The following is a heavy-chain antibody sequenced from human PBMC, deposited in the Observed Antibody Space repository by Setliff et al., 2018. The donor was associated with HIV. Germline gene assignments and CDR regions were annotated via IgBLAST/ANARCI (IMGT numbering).Heavy chain of an antibody. CDR2: ISGYNGNT. CDR3: ARKHKVSLGRGIVVLWGFDP. D-gene: IGHD3-10*01. V-gene: IGHV1-18*01. Sequence: GASVKVSCKASGYTFSSYGISWVRQAPGQGLEWMGWISGYNGNTKYVQKLQGRVTMTTDTSTSTAYMELRSLRSEDTAIYYCARKHKVSLGRGIVVLWGFDPWGQGTLVTVSS. J-gene: IGHJ5*02. CDR1: GYTFSSYG.